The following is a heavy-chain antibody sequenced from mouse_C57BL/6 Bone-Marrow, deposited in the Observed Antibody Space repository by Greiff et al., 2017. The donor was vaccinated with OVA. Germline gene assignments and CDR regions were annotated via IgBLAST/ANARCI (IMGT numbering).Heavy chain of an antibody. V-gene: IGHV1-64*01. CDR1: GYTFTSYW. CDR2: IHPNSGST. CDR3: ARWDDYPFAY. J-gene: IGHJ3*01. Sequence: VQLKQPGAELVKPGASVKLSCKASGYTFTSYWMHWVKQRPGQGLEWIGMIHPNSGSTNYNEKFKSKATLTVDKSSSTAYMQLSSLTSEDSAVYYCARWDDYPFAYWGQGTLVTVSA. D-gene: IGHD2-4*01.